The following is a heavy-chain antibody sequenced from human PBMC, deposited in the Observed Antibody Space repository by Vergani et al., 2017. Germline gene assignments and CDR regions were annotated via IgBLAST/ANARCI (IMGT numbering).Heavy chain of an antibody. J-gene: IGHJ6*02. CDR2: INHSGST. CDR3: ARDRWGPSSGTTQPYGMDV. Sequence: VQLLESGGGLVQPGGSLRLSCAASGFTFSSYAMSWVRQAPGKGLEWIGEINHSGSTNYNPSLKSRVTISVDTSKNQFSLNLNSVTAADTAVYYCARDRWGPSSGTTQPYGMDVWGQGTTVTVSS. D-gene: IGHD4-23*01. CDR1: GFTFSSYAM. V-gene: IGHV4-4*02.